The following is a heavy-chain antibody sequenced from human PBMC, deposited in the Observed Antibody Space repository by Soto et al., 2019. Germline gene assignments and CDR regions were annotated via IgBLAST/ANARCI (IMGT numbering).Heavy chain of an antibody. V-gene: IGHV3-7*01. Sequence: GGSLRLSCAASGFTSSDYWVNWVRQAPGKGLEWVASIKQDGSEKYYVDSVKGRFTISRDNAKNSLYLQMNSLRAEDTAVYYCARDGVAPGLYFDCWGQGTLVTVSS. CDR2: IKQDGSEK. J-gene: IGHJ4*02. CDR3: ARDGVAPGLYFDC. CDR1: GFTSSDYW. D-gene: IGHD2-15*01.